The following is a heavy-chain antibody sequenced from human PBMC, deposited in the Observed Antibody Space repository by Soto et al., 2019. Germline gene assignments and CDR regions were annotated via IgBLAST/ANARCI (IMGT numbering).Heavy chain of an antibody. CDR2: ISYSGNP. CDR1: GASISSYY. Sequence: SETLSLTCTVSGASISSYYWSWIRQPPGKGLEWIGHISYSGNPDYNPSLSSRVTISVDTSKNQFSLQLTSVTAADTAVYYCARHYPAALLAYWGQGTLVPVSP. CDR3: ARHYPAALLAY. V-gene: IGHV4-59*08. D-gene: IGHD3-3*01. J-gene: IGHJ4*02.